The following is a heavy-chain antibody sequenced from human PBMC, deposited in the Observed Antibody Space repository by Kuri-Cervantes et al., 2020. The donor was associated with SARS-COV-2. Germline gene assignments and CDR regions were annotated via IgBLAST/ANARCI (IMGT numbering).Heavy chain of an antibody. J-gene: IGHJ5*02. CDR3: ASEDSGSYFRGRGMFDP. CDR1: GFTFSSYS. D-gene: IGHD1-26*01. Sequence: GGSLRLSCAASGFTFSSYSMNWVRQAPGKGLEWVSSISSSSSYIYYADSVKGRFTISRDNAKNSLYLQMNSLRAEDTAVYYCASEDSGSYFRGRGMFDPWGQGTLVPSPQ. V-gene: IGHV3-21*01. CDR2: ISSSSSYI.